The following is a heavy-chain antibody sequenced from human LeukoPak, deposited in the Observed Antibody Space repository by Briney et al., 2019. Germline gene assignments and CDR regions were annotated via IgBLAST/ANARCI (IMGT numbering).Heavy chain of an antibody. CDR3: ASLNPLEWFDP. D-gene: IGHD5-12*01. Sequence: PGGSLRLSCAASGFTFSSYSMNWVRQAPGKGLEWVSYISSSSSTIYYADSVKGRFTISRDNAKNSLYLQMNSLRAEDTAVYYCASLNPLEWFDPWGQGTLVTVSS. J-gene: IGHJ5*02. CDR1: GFTFSSYS. V-gene: IGHV3-48*01. CDR2: ISSSSSTI.